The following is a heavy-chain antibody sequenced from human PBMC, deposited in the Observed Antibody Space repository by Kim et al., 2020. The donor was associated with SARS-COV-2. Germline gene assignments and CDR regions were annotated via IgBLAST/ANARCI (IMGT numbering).Heavy chain of an antibody. CDR2: IGSSGIVK. CDR1: GFTFSTYE. J-gene: IGHJ4*02. V-gene: IGHV3-48*03. CDR3: ERVSCGSPSCHFDC. Sequence: GGSLRLSCAASGFTFSTYEMDWVRQAPGKGLEWVAYIGSSGIVKSYADSLKGRISISRDNANNSLYLQMNNLRAEDTAVYDCERVSCGSPSCHFDCWGQGTLVTVSS. D-gene: IGHD2-2*01.